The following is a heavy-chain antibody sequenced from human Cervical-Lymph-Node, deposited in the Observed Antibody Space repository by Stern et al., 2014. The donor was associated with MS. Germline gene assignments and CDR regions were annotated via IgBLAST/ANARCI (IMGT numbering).Heavy chain of an antibody. CDR2: IYWDDDK. CDR3: VCAHVGLDP. V-gene: IGHV2-5*02. Sequence: QVTLKESGPTLVRPTQTLTLTCTFSGFSLSTHGVGVGWIRQPPGKALEWLALIYWDDDKRYSPSLKSRLTITKDTSKKQVVLTVTNLDPVDTATYYCVCAHVGLDPWGQGILVTVSS. J-gene: IGHJ5*02. D-gene: IGHD2-2*01. CDR1: GFSLSTHGVG.